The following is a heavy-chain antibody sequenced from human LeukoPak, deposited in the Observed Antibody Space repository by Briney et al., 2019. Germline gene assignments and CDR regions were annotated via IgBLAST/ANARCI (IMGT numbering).Heavy chain of an antibody. D-gene: IGHD3-16*02. J-gene: IGHJ4*02. Sequence: SETLSLTCTVSGGSVSSGSYYWSWIRQPPGKGLEWIGYIYYSGSTSYNPSLKSRVTISVDTSKNQFSLKLSSVTAADTAVYYCARGGYDYVWGSYRGTGFDYWGQGTLITVSS. CDR3: ARGGYDYVWGSYRGTGFDY. CDR2: IYYSGST. CDR1: GGSVSSGSYY. V-gene: IGHV4-61*01.